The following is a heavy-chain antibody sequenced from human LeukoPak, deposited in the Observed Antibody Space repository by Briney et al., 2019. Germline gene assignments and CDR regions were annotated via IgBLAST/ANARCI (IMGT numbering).Heavy chain of an antibody. V-gene: IGHV4-4*02. Sequence: SGTLSLTCAVSGGSISSSNWWSWVRQPPGKGLEWIGEIYHSGSTNYNPSLKSRVTISVDKPKNQFSLKLSSVTAADTAVYYCARGIAAAGTLFDYWGQGTLVTVSS. CDR3: ARGIAAAGTLFDY. CDR1: GGSISSSNW. D-gene: IGHD6-13*01. J-gene: IGHJ4*02. CDR2: IYHSGST.